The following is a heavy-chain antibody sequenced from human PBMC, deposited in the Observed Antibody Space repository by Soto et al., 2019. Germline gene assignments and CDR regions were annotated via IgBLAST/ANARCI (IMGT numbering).Heavy chain of an antibody. CDR3: ARGDEGSSWSYFYYYGMDV. CDR1: GYTFTGYY. Sequence: QVQLVQSGAEVKKPGASVKVSCKASGYTFTGYYMHWVRQAAGQGLEWMGWINPNSGGTNYAQKFQGWVTMTRDTSISTVYMELSRLRSDDSAVYYCARGDEGSSWSYFYYYGMDVWGQGTTVNVSS. D-gene: IGHD6-13*01. CDR2: INPNSGGT. V-gene: IGHV1-2*04. J-gene: IGHJ6*02.